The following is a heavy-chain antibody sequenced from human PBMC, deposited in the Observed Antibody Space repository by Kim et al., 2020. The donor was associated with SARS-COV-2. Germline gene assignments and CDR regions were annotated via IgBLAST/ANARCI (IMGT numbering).Heavy chain of an antibody. J-gene: IGHJ4*02. D-gene: IGHD5-18*01. CDR1: GYTFTSYA. CDR2: INTNTGNP. V-gene: IGHV7-4-1*02. CDR3: ARVNEAVGYSYGPYFDY. Sequence: ASVKVSCKASGYTFTSYAMNWVRQAPGQGLEWMGWINTNTGNPTYAQGFTGRFVFSLDTSVSTAYLQISSLKAEDTAVYYCARVNEAVGYSYGPYFDYWGQGTLVTVSS.